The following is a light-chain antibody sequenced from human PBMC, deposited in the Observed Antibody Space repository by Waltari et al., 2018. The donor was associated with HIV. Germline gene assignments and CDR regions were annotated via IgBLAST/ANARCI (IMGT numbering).Light chain of an antibody. CDR3: CSYSGSGTLYV. J-gene: IGLJ1*01. CDR2: DVT. V-gene: IGLV2-11*01. Sequence: QSALTQPRSVSGSPGQSVTLPCTGPRSDVGGYTFVSWYQHHPGKAPKLVISDVTNRPSGVPDRFSGSKSGNTASLTISGLQAEDEADYYCCSYSGSGTLYVFGTGTEVTVL. CDR1: RSDVGGYTF.